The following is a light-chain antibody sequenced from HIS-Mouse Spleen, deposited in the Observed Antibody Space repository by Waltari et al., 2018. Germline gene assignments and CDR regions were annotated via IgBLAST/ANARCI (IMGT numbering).Light chain of an antibody. Sequence: SYELTQPPSVSVSPGQTARITCSGDALPRQYASWYQQKPGKAPVLVIYQDSERPSGIPERFSGSSSGTTVTLTISGVQAEDEADYYCQSADSSGTYVVFGGGTKLTVL. CDR3: QSADSSGTYVV. CDR1: ALPRQY. CDR2: QDS. J-gene: IGLJ2*01. V-gene: IGLV3-25*03.